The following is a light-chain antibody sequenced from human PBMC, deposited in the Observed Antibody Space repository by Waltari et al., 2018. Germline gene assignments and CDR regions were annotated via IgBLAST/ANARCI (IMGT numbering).Light chain of an antibody. Sequence: AIQLTQSPSSLSASVGDRDTIPCRESVTFRNALAWYQQKPGKAAKLLIYDVFNLQSGVPSRFSGSGSGIDFTLTISDLQPEDFATYYCQQFNSSPLTFGGGTKVEI. CDR2: DVF. CDR3: QQFNSSPLT. V-gene: IGKV1-13*02. J-gene: IGKJ4*01. CDR1: VTFRNA.